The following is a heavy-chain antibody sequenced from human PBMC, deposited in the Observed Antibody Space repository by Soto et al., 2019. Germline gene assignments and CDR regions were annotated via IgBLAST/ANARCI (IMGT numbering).Heavy chain of an antibody. CDR2: IYRNGGT. CDR3: ARAIAVSGHWYFDL. J-gene: IGHJ2*01. V-gene: IGHV4-4*02. Sequence: QVQLQESGPGLVKPSGTLSLACAVSGDSISNTNWWTWVRQPPGRGLQWIGEIYRNGGTNYSPSLKSRVTISLDKSNNQCSLKVTSVSAADTAIYYCARAIAVSGHWYFDLWGRGTLVTVSS. CDR1: GDSISNTNW. D-gene: IGHD6-19*01.